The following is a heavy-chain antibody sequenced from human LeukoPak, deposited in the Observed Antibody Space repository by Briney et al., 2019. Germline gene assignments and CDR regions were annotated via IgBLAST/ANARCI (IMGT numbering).Heavy chain of an antibody. CDR2: IADAGT. CDR3: ARNLGPFDV. Sequence: PGGSLRLSCAASGFTFNDFAMNWVRQAPGKGLEWVSTIADAGTYYADSVKGRFIISRDNSKNMLYLQLNSLRADDTAMYYCARNLGPFDVRGHGTMVTASS. V-gene: IGHV3-23*01. CDR1: GFTFNDFA. J-gene: IGHJ3*01. D-gene: IGHD3-16*01.